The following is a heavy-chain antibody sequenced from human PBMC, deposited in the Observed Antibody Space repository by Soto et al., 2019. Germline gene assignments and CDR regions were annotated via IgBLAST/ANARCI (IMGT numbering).Heavy chain of an antibody. CDR2: IKEDGSET. J-gene: IGHJ4*02. V-gene: IGHV3-7*01. D-gene: IGHD2-2*01. CDR1: GFTFRAFW. CDR3: VGQGYCSHTTCYPTVFAY. Sequence: GGSLGLSCAAVGFTFRAFWMSWVRQDKGKGLEWVANIKEDGSETYYVDSVKGRFTISRGNAKSSLFLQMNSLRAEDTAVYYCVGQGYCSHTTCYPTVFAYWGLGTLVTVSS.